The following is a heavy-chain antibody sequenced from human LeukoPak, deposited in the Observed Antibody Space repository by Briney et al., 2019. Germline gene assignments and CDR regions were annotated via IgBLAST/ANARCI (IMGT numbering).Heavy chain of an antibody. CDR2: VYYSGST. CDR3: ARARSPRSGTDY. D-gene: IGHD3-3*01. Sequence: SETLSLTCTVSGGSISSYYWSWIRQPPGKGLEWIGYVYYSGSTNYNPSLKSRVTMSVDTSKNQFSLRLSSVTAADTAVYYCARARSPRSGTDYWGQGTLVTVSS. J-gene: IGHJ4*02. V-gene: IGHV4-59*01. CDR1: GGSISSYY.